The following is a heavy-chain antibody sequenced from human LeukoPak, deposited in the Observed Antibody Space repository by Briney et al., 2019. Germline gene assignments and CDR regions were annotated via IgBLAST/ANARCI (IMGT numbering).Heavy chain of an antibody. Sequence: GGSLRLSCTASGFTLSSYAMSRVRQAPGEGLEWVSTISGSADNTNYAEAVKGRFTISRDNSKNTMYLQMNSLRAEDTAVYYCAKQGFGCWGQGTLVTVSS. CDR2: ISGSADNT. CDR1: GFTLSSYA. V-gene: IGHV3-23*01. J-gene: IGHJ4*02. CDR3: AKQGFGC.